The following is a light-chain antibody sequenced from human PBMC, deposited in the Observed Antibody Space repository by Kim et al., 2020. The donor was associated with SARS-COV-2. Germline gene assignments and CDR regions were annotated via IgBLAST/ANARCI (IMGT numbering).Light chain of an antibody. Sequence: DIQMTQAPSSLSASVGDRVTITCRASQSISSYLNWYQQKPGKAPKLLIYAASCLQSGVPSRFSGSGSGTDFTLTISSLQPEDFATYYCQQSYSTPPTFGQGPKLEI. V-gene: IGKV1-39*01. J-gene: IGKJ2*01. CDR2: AAS. CDR3: QQSYSTPPT. CDR1: QSISSY.